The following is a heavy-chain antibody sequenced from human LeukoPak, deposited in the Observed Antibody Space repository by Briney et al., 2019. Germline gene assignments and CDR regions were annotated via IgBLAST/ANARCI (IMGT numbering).Heavy chain of an antibody. Sequence: GASVEVSCKASGGTFSSYGFSWVRQAPGQGLEWMGGIIPFFDTVNYAQKFQGRVTITADKFTSTVYMELSSLRSEDTAVYYCGGGGGELYYGMDVWGQGTTVTVSS. D-gene: IGHD3-16*01. J-gene: IGHJ6*02. CDR2: IIPFFDTV. V-gene: IGHV1-69*06. CDR3: GGGGGELYYGMDV. CDR1: GGTFSSYG.